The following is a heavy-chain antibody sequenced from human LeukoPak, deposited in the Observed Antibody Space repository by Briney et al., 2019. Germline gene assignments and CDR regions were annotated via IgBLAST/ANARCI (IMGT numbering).Heavy chain of an antibody. CDR3: VKDIHYSGSGNYYTGYFDY. V-gene: IGHV3-64D*09. CDR1: GFSFSNYA. J-gene: IGHJ4*02. Sequence: GGSLRLSCSASGFSFSNYAMHWVRQAPGKGLEYVSAISSNGGSTYYADSVKGRFTISRDNSKNTLYLQVSSLRAEDTAVYYCVKDIHYSGSGNYYTGYFDYWGQGTLVTVSS. D-gene: IGHD3-10*01. CDR2: ISSNGGST.